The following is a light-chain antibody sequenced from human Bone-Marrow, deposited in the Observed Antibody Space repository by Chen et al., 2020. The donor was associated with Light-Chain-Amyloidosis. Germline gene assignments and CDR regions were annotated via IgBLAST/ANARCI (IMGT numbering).Light chain of an antibody. V-gene: IGLV3-21*02. CDR3: QVWDSSSDRPV. CDR1: NIGSTS. CDR2: DDS. J-gene: IGLJ3*02. Sequence: SVLTHPSSVPLDPRPTATLSCGGNNIGSTSVHWYQQPPGQAPLLVVYDDSDRPSGIPERLSGCNSGNTATLTISRVEAGDEADYYCQVWDSSSDRPVFGGGTKLTVL.